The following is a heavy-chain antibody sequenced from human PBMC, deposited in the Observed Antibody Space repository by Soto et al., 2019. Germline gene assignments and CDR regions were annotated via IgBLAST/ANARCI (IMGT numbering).Heavy chain of an antibody. D-gene: IGHD2-8*02. J-gene: IGHJ4*02. CDR3: AKLTYCTGGMCSVSEDD. CDR1: GFTFTTYA. CDR2: IFANGGGT. V-gene: IGHV3-23*01. Sequence: EVLLLESGGGLVQPGGSLRLSCAASGFTFTTYAMSWVRQAPEKGLEWVSTIFANGGGTYYADSVKGRFAIYIDNSKNTLYLQMNSLRAEDTAVYYCAKLTYCTGGMCSVSEDDWGQGTLVTVSS.